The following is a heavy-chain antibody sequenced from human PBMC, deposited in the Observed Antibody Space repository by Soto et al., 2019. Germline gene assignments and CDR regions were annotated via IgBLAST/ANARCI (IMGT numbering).Heavy chain of an antibody. J-gene: IGHJ4*01. D-gene: IGHD6-13*01. Sequence: PGGSLRLSCAAPGFTFSNAWINWVRQAPGKGLEWVGRIKSKTDGGTTDFAASVKGRFAISRDDSKNMVYLQMNSLKTEDTAVYYCTTDSCIAPVIIRFDYWGHGTLVTVSS. CDR3: TTDSCIAPVIIRFDY. CDR1: GFTFSNAW. V-gene: IGHV3-15*07. CDR2: IKSKTDGGTT.